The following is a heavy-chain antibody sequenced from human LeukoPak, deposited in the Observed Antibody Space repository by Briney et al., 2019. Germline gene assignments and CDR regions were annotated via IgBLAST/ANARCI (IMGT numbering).Heavy chain of an antibody. CDR2: ISGSGHRT. J-gene: IGHJ4*02. V-gene: IGHV3-23*01. D-gene: IGHD3-16*02. Sequence: GGSLRLSCAASGFTFSSYGVSWVRQAPGKGLEWVSGISGSGHRTYYADSVKGRFTISRDNAKNSLYLQMNSLRAEDTAVYYCAREVYVWGSYRYNTFDYWGQGTLVTVSS. CDR1: GFTFSSYG. CDR3: AREVYVWGSYRYNTFDY.